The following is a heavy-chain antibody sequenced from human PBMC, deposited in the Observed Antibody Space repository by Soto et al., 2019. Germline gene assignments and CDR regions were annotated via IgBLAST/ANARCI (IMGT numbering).Heavy chain of an antibody. CDR3: ARDPERRAYWYFDL. V-gene: IGHV3-33*01. D-gene: IGHD1-1*01. CDR2: IYYDGSNK. Sequence: QVQLVESGGGVVQPGRSLRLSCATSGFTFSNYAMHWVRQAPGKGLEWVAVIYYDGSNKYYADSVKGRFTISRDNSKNTLYLQMNSLRAEDTAVYCCARDPERRAYWYFDLWGRGTLVTVSS. CDR1: GFTFSNYA. J-gene: IGHJ2*01.